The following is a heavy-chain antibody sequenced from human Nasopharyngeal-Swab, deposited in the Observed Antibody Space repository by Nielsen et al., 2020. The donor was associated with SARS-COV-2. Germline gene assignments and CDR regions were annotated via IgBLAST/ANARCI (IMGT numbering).Heavy chain of an antibody. CDR3: ARGTVDIVSTVRPYTY. J-gene: IGHJ4*02. Sequence: SVKVSCKASGDTFSRHGISWVRQAPGQGLEWMGGIIPIFGTANYAQKFQGRVTITADESTSTVYMELSSLRSEDTAIYYCARGTVDIVSTVRPYTYWGQGTLVTVSS. CDR1: GDTFSRHG. V-gene: IGHV1-69*13. D-gene: IGHD5/OR15-5a*01. CDR2: IIPIFGTA.